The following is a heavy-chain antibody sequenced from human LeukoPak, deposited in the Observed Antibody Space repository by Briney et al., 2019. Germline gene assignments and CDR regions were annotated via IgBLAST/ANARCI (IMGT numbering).Heavy chain of an antibody. D-gene: IGHD6-19*01. CDR3: ARGRYSSGWYGPFDY. V-gene: IGHV3-30*04. Sequence: GVSLRLSCAAYGFTFSSYAMQWVRQAPGKGLEWVAVISYDGSNKYYADSVKGRFTISRDNSKNTLYLQMNSLRAEDTAVYYCARGRYSSGWYGPFDYWGQGTLVTVSS. CDR2: ISYDGSNK. CDR1: GFTFSSYA. J-gene: IGHJ4*02.